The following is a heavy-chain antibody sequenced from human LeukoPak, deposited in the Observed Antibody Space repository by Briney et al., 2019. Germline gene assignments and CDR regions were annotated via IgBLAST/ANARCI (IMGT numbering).Heavy chain of an antibody. CDR3: ARDGGDGSGYYYYDY. V-gene: IGHV1-46*04. CDR1: GYTFTTPH. D-gene: IGHD3-22*01. Sequence: GASVKVSCKASGYTFTTPHMHWVRQAPGQGLEWMGIIIPSGGSTSYAQKLQGRVTMTSDTSTSTAYMELSSLKSEDTAVYYCARDGGDGSGYYYYDYWGQGTLVTVSS. J-gene: IGHJ4*02. CDR2: IIPSGGST.